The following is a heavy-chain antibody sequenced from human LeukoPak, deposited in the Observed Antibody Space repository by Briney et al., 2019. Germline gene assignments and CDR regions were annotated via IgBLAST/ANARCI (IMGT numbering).Heavy chain of an antibody. CDR3: ATSSSWYANWFDP. CDR2: IIPIFGTA. V-gene: IGHV1-69*06. CDR1: GGTFSSYA. D-gene: IGHD6-13*01. J-gene: IGHJ5*02. Sequence: ASVKVSCKASGGTFSSYAISWVRQAPGQGLEWMGGIIPIFGTANYAQKFQGRVTITADKSTSTAYMELSSLRSEDTAVYYCATSSSWYANWFDPWGQGTLVTVSS.